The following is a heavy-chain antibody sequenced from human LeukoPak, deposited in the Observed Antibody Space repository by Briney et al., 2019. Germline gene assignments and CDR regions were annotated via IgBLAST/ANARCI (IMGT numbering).Heavy chain of an antibody. CDR2: FDPEDGET. D-gene: IGHD4-17*01. V-gene: IGHV1-24*01. CDR3: ATDKGYLTTEGYYYGMDV. Sequence: GASVKVSCKVSGYTLTELSMHWVRQAPGKGLEWMGGFDPEDGETIYAQKFQGRVTMTEDTSTDTAYTELSSLRSEDTAVYYCATDKGYLTTEGYYYGMDVWGQGTTVTVSS. J-gene: IGHJ6*02. CDR1: GYTLTELS.